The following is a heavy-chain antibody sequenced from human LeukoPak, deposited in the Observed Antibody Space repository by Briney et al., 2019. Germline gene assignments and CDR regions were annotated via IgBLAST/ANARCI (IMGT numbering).Heavy chain of an antibody. Sequence: GSSVKVSCKASGGTFSSYAISWVRQAPGQGLEWMGRIIPILGIANYAQKFQGRVTITADKSTSTAYMELSSLRSEDTAVYYCARDGIASSGSYLLPWGQGTLVTVSS. J-gene: IGHJ5*02. CDR2: IIPILGIA. V-gene: IGHV1-69*04. D-gene: IGHD3-10*01. CDR1: GGTFSSYA. CDR3: ARDGIASSGSYLLP.